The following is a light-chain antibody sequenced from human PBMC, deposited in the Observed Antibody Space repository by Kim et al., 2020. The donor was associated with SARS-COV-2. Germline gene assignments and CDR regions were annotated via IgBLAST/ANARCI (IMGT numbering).Light chain of an antibody. V-gene: IGLV2-14*03. CDR2: DVS. J-gene: IGLJ2*01. CDR3: SSYTSSSTLV. Sequence: QSALTQPASVSGSPGQSITISCTGTSSDVGEYKYVSWYQQHPGKGPKLMIDDVSNRPPGVSNRFSGSKSGNTASLTISGLQAEDEADYYCSSYTSSSTLVFGGGTQLTVL. CDR1: SSDVGEYKY.